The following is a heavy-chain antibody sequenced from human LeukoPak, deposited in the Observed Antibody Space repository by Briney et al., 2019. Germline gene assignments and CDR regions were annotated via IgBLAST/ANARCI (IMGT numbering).Heavy chain of an antibody. CDR2: TYYRSKWYN. CDR3: AKGYCSSTSCYTGWFYP. V-gene: IGHV6-1*01. J-gene: IGHJ5*02. CDR1: GNSVSSNSAA. Sequence: SQTLSLTCAISGNSVSSNSAAWNWIRQSPSRGLEWLGRTYYRSKWYNDYAVSVKSRITIDPDTSKNQFSLQLNSVTPEDTAVYYCAKGYCSSTSCYTGWFYPWGQGTLVTVSS. D-gene: IGHD2-2*02.